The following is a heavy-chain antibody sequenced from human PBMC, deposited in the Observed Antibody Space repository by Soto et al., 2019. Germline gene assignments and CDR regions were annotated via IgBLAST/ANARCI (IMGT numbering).Heavy chain of an antibody. D-gene: IGHD3-10*01. CDR2: ISNNGGRT. CDR3: AKDPYYYGSGTYTTASDY. Sequence: EVQLLESGGGLVQPGGSLRLSCAASGFTFTSYAMSWVRQAPGKGLEWVSAISNNGGRTYYTDSVKGRFTISRDNSRNTVYLQLNSLRAEDTAVYYCAKDPYYYGSGTYTTASDYWGQGALVTVSS. J-gene: IGHJ4*02. CDR1: GFTFTSYA. V-gene: IGHV3-23*01.